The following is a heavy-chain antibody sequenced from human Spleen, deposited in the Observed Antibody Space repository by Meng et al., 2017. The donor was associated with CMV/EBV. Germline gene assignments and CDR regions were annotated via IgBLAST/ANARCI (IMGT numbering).Heavy chain of an antibody. J-gene: IGHJ3*02. CDR2: IYYSGTT. CDR3: VRGIAARTRGAFDI. D-gene: IGHD6-6*01. Sequence: SETLSLTCTVSGGSISSTGHFWGWIRQAPGKGLAWIGSIYYSGTTYYNPSLKGRVTLSVDTSKNQFSLRLTSVTAADTAVYYCVRGIAARTRGAFDIWGQGTMVTVSS. V-gene: IGHV4-39*07. CDR1: GGSISSTGHF.